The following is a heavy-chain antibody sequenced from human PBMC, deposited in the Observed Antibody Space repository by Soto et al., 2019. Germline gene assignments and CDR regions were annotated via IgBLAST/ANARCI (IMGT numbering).Heavy chain of an antibody. CDR3: AKDLRGLGSPVRASTLFGS. CDR2: ISGGGGSS. CDR1: GFTFGSYA. Sequence: PGGSLRLSCAASGFTFGSYAMNWVRQAPGKGLEWVSSISGGGGSSYYADSVKGQFTVSRDNSKNTLYLQMNSLRVEDTALYYCAKDLRGLGSPVRASTLFGSWGRGTLVTVSS. V-gene: IGHV3-23*01. D-gene: IGHD3-10*01. J-gene: IGHJ4*02.